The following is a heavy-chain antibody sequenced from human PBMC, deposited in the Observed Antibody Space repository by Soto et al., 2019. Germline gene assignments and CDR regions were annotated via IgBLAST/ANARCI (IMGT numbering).Heavy chain of an antibody. Sequence: SETLSLTCSVSGVSISSTSYYWGWIRQPPGKGLEWIGSIYYSGNIYHNPSLKSRVSTSVDTSKNQFSLKLKSVTAADTALYYCARLLYDRSGFYYFDYWGRGTLVTVSS. CDR1: GVSISSTSYY. J-gene: IGHJ4*02. V-gene: IGHV4-39*01. D-gene: IGHD3-22*01. CDR2: IYYSGNI. CDR3: ARLLYDRSGFYYFDY.